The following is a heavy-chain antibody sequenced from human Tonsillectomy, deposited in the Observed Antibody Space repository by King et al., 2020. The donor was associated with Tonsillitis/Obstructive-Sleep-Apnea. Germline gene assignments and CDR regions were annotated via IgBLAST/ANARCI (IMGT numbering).Heavy chain of an antibody. D-gene: IGHD1-7*01. J-gene: IGHJ3*02. CDR1: GFTFSNAW. CDR3: TTGVGYNWNSDDAFDI. V-gene: IGHV3-15*01. Sequence: VQLVESGGGLVKPGGSLRLSCAASGFTFSNAWMSWVRQAPGKGLEWVGRIKSKTDTGTTDYAAPVKGRFTISRDDSKNTLYRQMNSLKTEDTAVYYCTTGVGYNWNSDDAFDIWGQGTMVTVSS. CDR2: IKSKTDTGTT.